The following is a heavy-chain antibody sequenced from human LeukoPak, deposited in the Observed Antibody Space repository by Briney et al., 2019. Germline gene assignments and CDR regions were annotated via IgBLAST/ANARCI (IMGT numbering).Heavy chain of an antibody. Sequence: KSSETLSLTCTVSGGSISSSSYYWGWIRQPPGKGLEWIGSIYYSGSTYYNPSLKSRVTISVDTSKNQFSLKLSSVTAADTAVYYCARLRYYYGSSGSHLDYWGQGTLVTVSS. D-gene: IGHD3-22*01. CDR1: GGSISSSSYY. J-gene: IGHJ4*02. CDR3: ARLRYYYGSSGSHLDY. V-gene: IGHV4-39*01. CDR2: IYYSGST.